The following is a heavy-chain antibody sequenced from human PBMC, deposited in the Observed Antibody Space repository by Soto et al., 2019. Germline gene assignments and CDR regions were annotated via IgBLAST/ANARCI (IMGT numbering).Heavy chain of an antibody. CDR2: IFTRGTA. Sequence: GGSLRLSCTASGFSVNYNYMAWVRQAPGKSPEWVAVIFTRGTAHYADSVTGRFTFSRDNSKRTLNLQLNNLRAEDTAVYYCTKLWGYYFESWGQGTLVTVSS. CDR3: TKLWGYYFES. CDR1: GFSVNYNY. V-gene: IGHV3-53*01. J-gene: IGHJ4*02. D-gene: IGHD3-22*01.